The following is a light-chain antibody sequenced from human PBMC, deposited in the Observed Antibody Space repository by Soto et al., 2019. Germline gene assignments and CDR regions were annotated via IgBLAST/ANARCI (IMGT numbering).Light chain of an antibody. CDR2: EVS. V-gene: IGKV2D-29*01. J-gene: IGKJ4*01. CDR1: QSLLHSDGVTY. CDR3: MQSIQLPRT. Sequence: DIVMTQSPLSLPVTPGEPASISCKSSQSLLHSDGVTYFYWYLQKPGQPPHLLTYEVSNRFSGVPDRFSGSGSGTDFTLRISRVEAEDVGVYYCMQSIQLPRTFGGGTKVDIK.